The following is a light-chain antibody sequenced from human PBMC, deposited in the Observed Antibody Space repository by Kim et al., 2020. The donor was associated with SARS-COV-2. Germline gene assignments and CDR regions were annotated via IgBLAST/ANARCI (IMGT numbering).Light chain of an antibody. Sequence: SVALGQTASIICGGNINGRKNVHWYQQRPGQAPVLVIYRDSHRPSGIPERFSGSNSGNTATLTINRAQAGDEADYYCQVWHSSTYVFGPGTKVTVL. J-gene: IGLJ1*01. V-gene: IGLV3-9*01. CDR1: INGRKN. CDR3: QVWHSSTYV. CDR2: RDS.